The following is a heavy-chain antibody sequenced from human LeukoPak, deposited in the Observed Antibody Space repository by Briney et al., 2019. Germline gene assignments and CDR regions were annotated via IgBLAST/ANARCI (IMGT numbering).Heavy chain of an antibody. V-gene: IGHV3-21*01. D-gene: IGHD6-6*01. J-gene: IGHJ5*02. CDR3: ARDPGYSSSNWFDP. Sequence: QAGGSLRLSCAASGFTFSSYSMNWVRQAPGKGLEWVSSISNSSSYIYYADSVKGRFTISRDNAKNSLYLQMNSLRAEDTAVYYCARDPGYSSSNWFDPWGQGTLVTVSS. CDR2: ISNSSSYI. CDR1: GFTFSSYS.